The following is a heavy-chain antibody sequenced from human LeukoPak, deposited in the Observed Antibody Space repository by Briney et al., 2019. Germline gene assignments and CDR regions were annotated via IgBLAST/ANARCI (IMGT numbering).Heavy chain of an antibody. J-gene: IGHJ3*02. D-gene: IGHD2-8*01. Sequence: GGSLRLSCAASGFTFSSYGMHWVRQAPGKGLEWVAIIWYDGSNKYYADSVKGRFTISRDNSKNTLYLQMNSLRAEDTAVYYCARDRVLMVYATDAFDIWGQGTMVTVSS. CDR1: GFTFSSYG. CDR2: IWYDGSNK. CDR3: ARDRVLMVYATDAFDI. V-gene: IGHV3-33*01.